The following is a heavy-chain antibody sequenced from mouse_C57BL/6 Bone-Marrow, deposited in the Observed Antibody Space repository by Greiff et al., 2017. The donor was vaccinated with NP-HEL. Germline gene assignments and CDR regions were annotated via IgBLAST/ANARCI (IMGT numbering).Heavy chain of an antibody. Sequence: QVQLQQPGAELVKPGASVKMSCKASGYTFTTYPIEWVKQNHGKSLEWIGNFHPYNDDTEYNEKFKNKATLTVEKSSSTAYLELSRLTSDDSSVFYCARGGNYWYYFDYWGQGTTLTVSS. J-gene: IGHJ2*01. V-gene: IGHV1-47*01. CDR1: GYTFTTYP. D-gene: IGHD2-1*01. CDR3: ARGGNYWYYFDY. CDR2: FHPYNDDT.